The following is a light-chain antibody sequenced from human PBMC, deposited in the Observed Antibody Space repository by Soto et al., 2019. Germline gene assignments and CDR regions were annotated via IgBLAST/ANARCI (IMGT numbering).Light chain of an antibody. CDR1: QSVSSY. CDR2: DIS. CDR3: QQRSNWPIT. V-gene: IGKV3-11*01. Sequence: EIVLTQSPATLSLSPGERATLSCRASQSVSSYLAWFQQKPGQAPRLLIYDISNRATGIPARFSGSGSGTDFTLTISSLEPEDFAVYYCQQRSNWPITFGQGTRLEIK. J-gene: IGKJ5*01.